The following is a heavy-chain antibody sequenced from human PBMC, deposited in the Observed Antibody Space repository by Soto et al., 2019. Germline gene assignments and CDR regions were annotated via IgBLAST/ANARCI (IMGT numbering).Heavy chain of an antibody. CDR2: INGPAHTT. J-gene: IGHJ5*02. V-gene: IGHV3-23*01. CDR3: AEAPIVTGPPGRGGLGGLYAP. Sequence: EVQLLESGGDLVQPGGSLRLTCAASGFPFSSYAMSWVRQTPGKGLEWISSINGPAHTTFYADSVKGRFTISRDSSKNTLFLQMRSLRVEDTAVYYCAEAPIVTGPPGRGGLGGLYAPWGQGTLFTVSS. CDR1: GFPFSSYA. D-gene: IGHD2-15*01.